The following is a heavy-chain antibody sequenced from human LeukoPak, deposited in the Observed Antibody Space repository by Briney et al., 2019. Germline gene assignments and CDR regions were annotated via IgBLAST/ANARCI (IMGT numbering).Heavy chain of an antibody. Sequence: GSLRLSCAASRFTFSTYAMSWVRQAPGKGLEWVSLIGGSDGRTRYADSVKGRFTISRDNSKNTLYLEMNSLRAEDTAVYYCAKDSSSYDWGYMDVWGKGTTVTISS. V-gene: IGHV3-23*01. CDR3: AKDSSSYDWGYMDV. J-gene: IGHJ6*03. CDR2: IGGSDGRT. D-gene: IGHD3-22*01. CDR1: RFTFSTYA.